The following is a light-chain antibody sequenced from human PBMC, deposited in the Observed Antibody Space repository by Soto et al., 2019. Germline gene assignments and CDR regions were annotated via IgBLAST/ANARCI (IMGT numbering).Light chain of an antibody. CDR3: SSYTSSSTLV. V-gene: IGLV2-14*01. Sequence: QSVLTQPASVSGSPGQSIAISCTGTSSDVGGYNYVSWYQQHPGKTPNLMIYDVSNRPSRVSNRFSGSKSGNTASLTISGLQAEDEADYYCSSYTSSSTLVFGGGTKVTVL. CDR2: DVS. CDR1: SSDVGGYNY. J-gene: IGLJ3*02.